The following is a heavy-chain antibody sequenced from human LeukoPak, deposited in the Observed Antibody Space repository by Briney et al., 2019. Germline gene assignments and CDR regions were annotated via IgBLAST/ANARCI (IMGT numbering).Heavy chain of an antibody. CDR2: IHNSGTS. J-gene: IGHJ5*02. V-gene: IGHV4-59*12. CDR1: DDSISDYY. D-gene: IGHD6-6*01. CDR3: ARRADPIGGRANFLAARQAGFDP. Sequence: PSETLSLTCTVSDDSISDYYRGWIRQPPGKGLEWIGYIHNSGTSTYNLSLKSRVTISADTSKNQFSLKLTSVTAADTAVYYCARRADPIGGRANFLAARQAGFDPWGQGILVTVSS.